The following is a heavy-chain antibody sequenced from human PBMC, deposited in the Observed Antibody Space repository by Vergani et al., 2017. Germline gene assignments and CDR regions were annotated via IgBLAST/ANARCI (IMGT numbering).Heavy chain of an antibody. CDR3: ARGSYRFLEWLLDY. D-gene: IGHD3-3*01. Sequence: QLQLQESGPGLVKPSETLSLTCTVSGGSISSSSYYWSWIRQPPGKGPEWIGEINHSGSTNYNPSLKSRVTISVDTSKNQFSLKLSSVTAADTAVYYCARGSYRFLEWLLDYWGQGTLVTVSS. CDR2: INHSGST. J-gene: IGHJ4*02. CDR1: GGSISSSSYY. V-gene: IGHV4-39*07.